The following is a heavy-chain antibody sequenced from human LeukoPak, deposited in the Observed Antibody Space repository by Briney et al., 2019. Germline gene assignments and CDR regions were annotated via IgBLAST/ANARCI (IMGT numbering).Heavy chain of an antibody. D-gene: IGHD5-18*01. CDR1: GFTFSSYS. CDR3: AMAGYTDGPFDFDY. V-gene: IGHV3-21*01. Sequence: GGSLRLSCAASGFTFSSYSMNWVRQAPGKGLEWVSSISSSSSYIYYADSVKGRFTISRDNAKNSLYLQMNSLRADDTAVYYCAMAGYTDGPFDFDYWGQGTLVTVSS. J-gene: IGHJ4*02. CDR2: ISSSSSYI.